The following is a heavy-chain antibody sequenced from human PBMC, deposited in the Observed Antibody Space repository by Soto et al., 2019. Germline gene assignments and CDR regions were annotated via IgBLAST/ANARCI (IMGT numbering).Heavy chain of an antibody. J-gene: IGHJ4*02. D-gene: IGHD5-12*01. CDR3: AKHQYSFAHYIDH. Sequence: LRLSCAASGFDFSGYAMSWVRQAPGKGLQWVSVITGGGTSIYYAASVKGRFSIARDKSSNTLVLHMSSLRAEDTALYYCAKHQYSFAHYIDHWGQGTRSPSPQ. V-gene: IGHV3-23*01. CDR2: ITGGGTSI. CDR1: GFDFSGYA.